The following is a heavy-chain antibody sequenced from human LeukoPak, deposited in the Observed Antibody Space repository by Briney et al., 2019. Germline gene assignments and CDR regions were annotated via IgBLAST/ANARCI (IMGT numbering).Heavy chain of an antibody. J-gene: IGHJ4*02. Sequence: GGSLRLSCAASGFTVSSNYVNWVRQAPGKGLEWVSIIYSGDDTYYADSVKGRFTISRDNSKNTLYLQMNSLRAEDTAVYYCARGPGSSWYSDYWGQGTLVTVSS. CDR3: ARGPGSSWYSDY. CDR1: GFTVSSNY. CDR2: IYSGDDT. V-gene: IGHV3-66*02. D-gene: IGHD6-13*01.